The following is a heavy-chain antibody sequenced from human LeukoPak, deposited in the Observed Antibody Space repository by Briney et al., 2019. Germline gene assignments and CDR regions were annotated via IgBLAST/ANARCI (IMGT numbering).Heavy chain of an antibody. Sequence: GGSLRLSCAASGFTFSSYSMNWVRQAPGKGLEWVSSISSSSSYIYYADSVKGRFTISRDNAKNSLYLQMNSLRAEDTAVYYCARGRSKLLWFGELLSDAFDIWGRGTMITVSS. J-gene: IGHJ3*02. D-gene: IGHD3-10*01. CDR2: ISSSSSYI. CDR3: ARGRSKLLWFGELLSDAFDI. V-gene: IGHV3-21*01. CDR1: GFTFSSYS.